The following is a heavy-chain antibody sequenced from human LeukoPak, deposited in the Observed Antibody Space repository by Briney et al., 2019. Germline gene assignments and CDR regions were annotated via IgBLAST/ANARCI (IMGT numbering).Heavy chain of an antibody. Sequence: GASVKVSCMVSGYTLTELSMHWVRQAPGKGLEWMGGFDPEDGETIYAQKFQGRVTMTEDTSTDTAYMELSSLRSDDTAMYYCARRLDDYVWGSYRFWGQGTLVTVSS. CDR1: GYTLTELS. CDR3: ARRLDDYVWGSYRF. CDR2: FDPEDGET. V-gene: IGHV1-24*01. D-gene: IGHD3-16*01. J-gene: IGHJ4*02.